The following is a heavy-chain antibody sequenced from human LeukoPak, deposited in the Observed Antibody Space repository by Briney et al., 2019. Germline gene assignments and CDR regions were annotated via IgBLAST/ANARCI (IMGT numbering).Heavy chain of an antibody. CDR3: VREARLST. Sequence: PGGSLRLSCAASGFTFSSYEMNWVRQAPGKGLEWVSYISSSGSTIYYVDSVKGRFTISRDNAKNSLYPQMNSLRAEDTAVYFCVREARLSTWGQGALVSVSS. J-gene: IGHJ5*02. CDR1: GFTFSSYE. CDR2: ISSSGSTI. D-gene: IGHD3-16*02. V-gene: IGHV3-48*03.